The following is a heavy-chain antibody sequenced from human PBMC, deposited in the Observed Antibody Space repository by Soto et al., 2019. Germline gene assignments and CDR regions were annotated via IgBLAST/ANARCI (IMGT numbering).Heavy chain of an antibody. D-gene: IGHD1-7*01. CDR1: GFSFSNYG. V-gene: IGHV3-30*03. CDR2: ISYDGTNK. J-gene: IGHJ4*02. CDR3: ARYNWNCGNDY. Sequence: QEHLVESGGGVVQPGRSLRLSCAASGFSFSNYGMHWVRQAPGKGLEWVAVISYDGTNKHYADSVKGRFTTSTDTSNNTVSLQMHSLRPEDTAVYYCARYNWNCGNDYWGQGTLVTVSS.